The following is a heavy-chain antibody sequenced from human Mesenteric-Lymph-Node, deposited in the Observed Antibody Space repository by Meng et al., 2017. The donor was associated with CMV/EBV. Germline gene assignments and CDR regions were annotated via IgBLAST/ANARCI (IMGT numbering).Heavy chain of an antibody. CDR2: ISYDGSNK. CDR1: GFTFSSYA. CDR3: ARRRYFDSLLDY. D-gene: IGHD3-9*01. V-gene: IGHV3-30-3*01. J-gene: IGHJ4*02. Sequence: GESLKISCAASGFTFSSYAMHWVRQAPGKGLEWVAVISYDGSNKYYADSVKGRFTISRDNAKNTLYLQMNSLRAEDTAVYYCARRRYFDSLLDYWGQGTLVTVSS.